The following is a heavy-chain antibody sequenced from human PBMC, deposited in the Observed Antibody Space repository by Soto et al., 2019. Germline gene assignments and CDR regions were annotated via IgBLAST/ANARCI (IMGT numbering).Heavy chain of an antibody. CDR2: INADASAI. J-gene: IGHJ4*02. D-gene: IGHD4-17*01. Sequence: PGGSLRLSCAASGFTFSTYWMHWVRQAPGKGLVWLSRINADASAIKYVDSVKGRFTISRDNAKNTVYLQMNSLRVEDTGLYYCTRDHYGALDFWGLGTLVTVSS. V-gene: IGHV3-74*03. CDR3: TRDHYGALDF. CDR1: GFTFSTYW.